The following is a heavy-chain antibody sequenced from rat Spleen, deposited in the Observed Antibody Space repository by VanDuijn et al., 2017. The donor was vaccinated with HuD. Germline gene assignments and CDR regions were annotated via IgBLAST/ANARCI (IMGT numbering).Heavy chain of an antibody. CDR1: GFSLTDYN. V-gene: IGHV2-19*01. CDR3: ARVHYYSASSYFDD. D-gene: IGHD1-1*01. J-gene: IGHJ2*01. CDR2: IQNGGNT. Sequence: QGQLKESGPGLVQPSQTLSLICTVSGFSLTDYNIHWLRQPPGKGLEWRGRIQNGGNTDYTSALKSRLSISRDTAKSQIFLEMNSLQTEDTAIYFCARVHYYSASSYFDDWGQGVMVTVSS.